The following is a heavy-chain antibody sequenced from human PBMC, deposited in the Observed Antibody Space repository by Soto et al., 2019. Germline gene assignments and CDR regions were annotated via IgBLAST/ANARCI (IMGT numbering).Heavy chain of an antibody. CDR1: GYTFTNFA. V-gene: IGHV1-18*01. J-gene: IGHJ4*02. D-gene: IGHD4-17*01. CDR2: ISGYNGNT. Sequence: QVQLVQSGAEVKKPGASVKVSCKASGYTFTNFAINWVRQAPGQGLEWMGRISGYNGNTKCAQKFQDRVTMTTDTSTTTAYMDLRILGSYDTAVYYCARAPMNGDIYYWGQGTLVTVAS. CDR3: ARAPMNGDIYY.